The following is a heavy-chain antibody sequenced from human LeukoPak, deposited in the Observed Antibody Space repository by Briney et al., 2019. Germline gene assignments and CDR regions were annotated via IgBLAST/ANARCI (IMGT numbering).Heavy chain of an antibody. J-gene: IGHJ4*02. V-gene: IGHV4-31*03. CDR1: GGSISSGGYY. CDR3: ARGSCSGGSCYPSYFDY. Sequence: SQTLSLTCTVSGGSISSGGYYWSWIRQHPGKGLEWIGYIYYSGSTYYNPSLKSRVTISVDTSKNQFSLKLSSVTAADTAVYYCARGSCSGGSCYPSYFDYWGQGTLVTVSS. CDR2: IYYSGST. D-gene: IGHD2-15*01.